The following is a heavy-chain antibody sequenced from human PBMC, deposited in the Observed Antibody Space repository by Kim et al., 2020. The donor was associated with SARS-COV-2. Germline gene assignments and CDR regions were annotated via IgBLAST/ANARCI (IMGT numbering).Heavy chain of an antibody. D-gene: IGHD3-3*01. CDR1: GFTFSSYE. V-gene: IGHV3-48*03. CDR2: ISSSGSTI. CDR3: ANLWSGSRREDY. J-gene: IGHJ4*02. Sequence: GGSLRLSCAASGFTFSSYEMNWVRQAPGKGLEWVSYISSSGSTIYYADSVKGRFTISRDNAKNSLYLQMNSLRAEDTAVYYCANLWSGSRREDYWGQGTLVTVSS.